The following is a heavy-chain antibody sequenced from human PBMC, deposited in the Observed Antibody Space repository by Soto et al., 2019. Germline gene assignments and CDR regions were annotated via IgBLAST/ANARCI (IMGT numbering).Heavy chain of an antibody. J-gene: IGHJ6*02. Sequence: PSETLSLTCTVSGGSISSSSYYWGWIRQPPGKGLEWIGSIYYSGSTYYNPSLKSRVTISVDTSKNQFSLKLSSVTAADTAVYYCARRGGSGYYYGMDVWGQGTTVTAP. CDR3: ARRGGSGYYYGMDV. D-gene: IGHD2-15*01. CDR1: GGSISSSSYY. V-gene: IGHV4-39*01. CDR2: IYYSGST.